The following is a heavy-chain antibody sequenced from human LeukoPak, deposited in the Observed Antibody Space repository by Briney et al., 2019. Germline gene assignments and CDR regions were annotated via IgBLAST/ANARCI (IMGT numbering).Heavy chain of an antibody. V-gene: IGHV1-46*01. CDR1: GSPFTRYY. Sequence: ASVKVSCNASGSPFTRYYMHWVRQAPGQGLEWMGIINPSGGSTSYAQKFQGRVTMTRDMSTSTVYMELSSLRSEDTAVYYCARDRIVGATTLVSYWGQGTLVTVSS. D-gene: IGHD1-26*01. CDR3: ARDRIVGATTLVSY. J-gene: IGHJ4*02. CDR2: INPSGGST.